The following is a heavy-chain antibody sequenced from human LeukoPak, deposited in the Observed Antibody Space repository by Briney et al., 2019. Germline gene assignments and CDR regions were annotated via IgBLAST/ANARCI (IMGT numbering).Heavy chain of an antibody. V-gene: IGHV4-39*07. J-gene: IGHJ5*02. CDR3: ARGSISPNWFDP. CDR1: GGSISSGGYY. Sequence: SETLSLTCTVSGGSISSGGYYWGWIRQPPGKGLEWIGSIYHSGSTYYNPSLKSRVTISVDTSKNQFSLKLSSVTAADTAVYYCARGSISPNWFDPWGQGTLVTVSS. CDR2: IYHSGST. D-gene: IGHD6-6*01.